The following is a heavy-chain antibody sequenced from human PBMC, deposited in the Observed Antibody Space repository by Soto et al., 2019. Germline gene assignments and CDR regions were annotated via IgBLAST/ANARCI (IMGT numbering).Heavy chain of an antibody. V-gene: IGHV4-4*02. Sequence: SESLSLTCAVSGGSISSGNWWSWVRQSPRKGLEWIGEISHSGNTNHNPSLKSRVTISIDKSKNQFSLKLTSVTAADTAVYYCASHSGNTYGPYDYWGQGTLVTVSS. CDR2: ISHSGNT. CDR3: ASHSGNTYGPYDY. D-gene: IGHD5-18*01. J-gene: IGHJ4*02. CDR1: GGSISSGNW.